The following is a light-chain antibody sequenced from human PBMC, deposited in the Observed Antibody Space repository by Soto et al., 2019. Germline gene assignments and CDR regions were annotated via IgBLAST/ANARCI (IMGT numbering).Light chain of an antibody. CDR1: QSINNNY. J-gene: IGKJ1*01. V-gene: IGKV3-20*01. CDR2: GAS. Sequence: EILLTQSPGTLSLSPGERATLSCRASQSINNNYLAWYQQKRGQAPRLLIYGASSRATGIPDRFSGSGSGTDFTLTISRQEPEDFAVYYCQQYGGSPRTFGQGTKVEIE. CDR3: QQYGGSPRT.